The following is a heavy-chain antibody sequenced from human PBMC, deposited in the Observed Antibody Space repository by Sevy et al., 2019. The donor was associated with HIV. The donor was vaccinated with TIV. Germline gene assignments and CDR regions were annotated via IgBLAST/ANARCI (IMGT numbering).Heavy chain of an antibody. J-gene: IGHJ4*02. CDR3: AKEVRGSSGWFFEY. CDR1: GFTFISYG. V-gene: IGHV3-30*18. Sequence: GESLKISCAASGFTFISYGMHWVRQVPGKGLEWVAVISDDGSKKYHADSVKGRFTISRDNSKNTLYVQMNSLRTEDTAVYYCAKEVRGSSGWFFEYWGQGTLVTFSS. CDR2: ISDDGSKK. D-gene: IGHD6-19*01.